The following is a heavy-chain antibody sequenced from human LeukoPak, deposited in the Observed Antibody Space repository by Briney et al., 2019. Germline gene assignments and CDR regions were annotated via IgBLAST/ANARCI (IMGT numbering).Heavy chain of an antibody. D-gene: IGHD2-15*01. CDR2: ISGSGGST. CDR1: GFTFSSYG. CDR3: AKDQRVVPLAY. V-gene: IGHV3-23*01. J-gene: IGHJ4*02. Sequence: GGTLRLSCAASGFTFSSYGMSWVRQAPGKGLEWASAISGSGGSTYYADSVKGRFTISRDNSKNTLYLQMNSLRAEDTAVYYCAKDQRVVPLAYWGQGTLVTVSS.